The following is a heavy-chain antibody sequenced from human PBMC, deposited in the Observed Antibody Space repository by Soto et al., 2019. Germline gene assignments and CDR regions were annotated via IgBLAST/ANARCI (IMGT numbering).Heavy chain of an antibody. V-gene: IGHV3-43*01. CDR3: AKDSDSSGYYYHYFDY. D-gene: IGHD3-22*01. J-gene: IGHJ4*02. Sequence: GGSLRLSCAASGFTFDDYTMHWVRQAPGKGLEWVSLISWDGGSTYYADSVKGRFTISRDNSKNSLYLQMNSLRTEDTALYYCAKDSDSSGYYYHYFDYWGQGTLVTVSS. CDR2: ISWDGGST. CDR1: GFTFDDYT.